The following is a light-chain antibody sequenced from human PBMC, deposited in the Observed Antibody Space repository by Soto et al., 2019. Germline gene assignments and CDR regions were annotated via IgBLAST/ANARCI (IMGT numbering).Light chain of an antibody. CDR1: QSVSSSH. J-gene: IGKJ1*01. V-gene: IGKV3-20*01. CDR2: DTS. CDR3: QQYGASPWT. Sequence: EVELTQSPGTLSLSPGERATLSCRASQSVSSSHLAWYQQKRGQAPRLLIYDTSTRATGIPDRFSGSGSGTDFTLTISRLEPDDFAVYDCQQYGASPWTFGQGNKVEGK.